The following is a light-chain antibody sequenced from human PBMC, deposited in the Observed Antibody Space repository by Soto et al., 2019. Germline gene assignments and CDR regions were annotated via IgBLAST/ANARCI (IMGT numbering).Light chain of an antibody. CDR2: GAS. CDR1: ESVSSN. CDR3: QQYNNWPPYT. V-gene: IGKV3-15*01. Sequence: EIVMTQSPATLSVSPGERATLSCRASESVSSNLAWYQQKPGQAPRLLIYGASTRATGIPARVSGSGSGTQFTLTISSLQSEDFAVYYCQQYNNWPPYTFGQATKLEIK. J-gene: IGKJ2*01.